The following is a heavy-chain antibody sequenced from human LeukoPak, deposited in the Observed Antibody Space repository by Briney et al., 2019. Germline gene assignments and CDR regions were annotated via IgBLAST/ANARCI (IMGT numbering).Heavy chain of an antibody. D-gene: IGHD1-14*01. CDR1: GGSISSSSYY. Sequence: KPSETLSLTCTVSGGSISSSSYYWGWIRQPPGKGLEWIGSIYYSGSTYYNPSLKSRVTISVDTSKNQFSLKLSSVTAADTAVYYRARCGRDLAGYKQPWYFDLWGRGTLVTVSS. CDR3: ARCGRDLAGYKQPWYFDL. J-gene: IGHJ2*01. CDR2: IYYSGST. V-gene: IGHV4-39*07.